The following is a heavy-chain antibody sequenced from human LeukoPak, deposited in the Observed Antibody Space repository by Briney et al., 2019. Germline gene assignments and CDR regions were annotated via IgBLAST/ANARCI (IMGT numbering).Heavy chain of an antibody. V-gene: IGHV3-7*01. CDR2: IKQDGSEK. Sequence: GGSLRLSCAASGFTFSSYSMNWVRQAPGKGLEWVANIKQDGSEKYYVDSVKGRFTISRDNAKNSLYLQMNSLRAEDTAVYYCARDIWFGESQGSRSEYFQHWGQGTLVTVSS. CDR3: ARDIWFGESQGSRSEYFQH. J-gene: IGHJ1*01. D-gene: IGHD3-10*01. CDR1: GFTFSSYS.